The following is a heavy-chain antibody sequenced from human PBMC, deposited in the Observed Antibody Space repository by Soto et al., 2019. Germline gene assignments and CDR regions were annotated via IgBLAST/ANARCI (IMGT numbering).Heavy chain of an antibody. Sequence: EVQLVESGGGLVQPGGSLRLSCAASGFTFSSYSMNWVRQAPGKGLEWVSYISSSSSTIYYADSVKGRFTISRDNAKNSLYLQMNSLRAEDTAVYYCARSGGPYGGAMDVWGQGTTVTVSS. CDR2: ISSSSSTI. V-gene: IGHV3-48*01. CDR3: ARSGGPYGGAMDV. CDR1: GFTFSSYS. D-gene: IGHD4-17*01. J-gene: IGHJ6*02.